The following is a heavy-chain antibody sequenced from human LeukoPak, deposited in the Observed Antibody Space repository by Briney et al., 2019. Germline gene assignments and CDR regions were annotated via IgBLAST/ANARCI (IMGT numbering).Heavy chain of an antibody. CDR1: GFIFSHYG. V-gene: IGHV3-23*01. Sequence: GGTLRLSCAASGFIFSHYGMNWVRQAPGKGLEWLSGVSPPGGGTYYADSVKGRFTISRDNSKNTLYLQMNSLRADDTAVYYCAKSLSSGYYYLDSYFDYWGQGTLVTVSS. D-gene: IGHD3-22*01. CDR2: VSPPGGGT. J-gene: IGHJ4*02. CDR3: AKSLSSGYYYLDSYFDY.